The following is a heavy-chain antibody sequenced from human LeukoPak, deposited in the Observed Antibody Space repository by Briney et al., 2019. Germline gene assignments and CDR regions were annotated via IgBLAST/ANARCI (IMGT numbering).Heavy chain of an antibody. Sequence: GGSVRLSCAASGFIYRSYEMKWVRQAPGKGMEWVSYISNSGSTIYYAATVNGRFTISRHNAKNSLYLQMNSLRAEDTAVYYCARDGWELGTNYFDYWGQGTLVTVSS. CDR2: ISNSGSTI. CDR3: ARDGWELGTNYFDY. J-gene: IGHJ4*02. CDR1: GFIYRSYE. V-gene: IGHV3-48*03. D-gene: IGHD1-26*01.